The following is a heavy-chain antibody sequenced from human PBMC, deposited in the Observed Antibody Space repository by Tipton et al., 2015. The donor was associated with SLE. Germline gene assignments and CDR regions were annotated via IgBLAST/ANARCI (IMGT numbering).Heavy chain of an antibody. Sequence: TLSLTCTVSGYSISSGYHWGWIRQPPGKGLEWIGSIYYSGSTYYNPSLKSRVTISVDTSKNQFSLKLSSVTAADTAVYYCARGLVPAAFFDYWGQGTLVTVSS. D-gene: IGHD2-2*01. V-gene: IGHV4-38-2*02. CDR3: ARGLVPAAFFDY. J-gene: IGHJ4*02. CDR1: GYSISSGYH. CDR2: IYYSGST.